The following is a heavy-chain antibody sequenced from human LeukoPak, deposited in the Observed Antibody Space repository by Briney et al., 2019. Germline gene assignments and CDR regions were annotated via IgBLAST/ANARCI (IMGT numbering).Heavy chain of an antibody. CDR3: ARVMRFLEWAGGFDP. D-gene: IGHD3-3*01. Sequence: GGSLRLSCAASGFTFSSYWMSWVRQAPGKGLEWVANIKQDGSEKYYVDSVKGRFTISRDNAKNSLYLQMNSLRAEDTAVYYCARVMRFLEWAGGFDPWAREPWSPSPQ. CDR1: GFTFSSYW. J-gene: IGHJ5*02. V-gene: IGHV3-7*01. CDR2: IKQDGSEK.